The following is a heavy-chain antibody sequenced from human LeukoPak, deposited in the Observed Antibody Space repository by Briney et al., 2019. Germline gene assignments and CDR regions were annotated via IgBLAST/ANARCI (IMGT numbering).Heavy chain of an antibody. Sequence: RASETLSLTCSVSDGSVSSSPFYWGWIRQPPGKGLEWIGNVYFGGTSHYNPSLKNRVTLSVDTSNNQFSLSLRSVTAADTAVYYCARRYGSSYFDSWGQGALVTVSS. J-gene: IGHJ4*02. CDR2: VYFGGTS. D-gene: IGHD3-22*01. CDR1: DGSVSSSPFY. CDR3: ARRYGSSYFDS. V-gene: IGHV4-39*01.